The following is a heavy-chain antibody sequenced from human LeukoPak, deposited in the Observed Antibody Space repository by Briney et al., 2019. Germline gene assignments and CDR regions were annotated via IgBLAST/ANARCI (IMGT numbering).Heavy chain of an antibody. CDR2: IYYSGST. CDR1: GGSISSGGYY. D-gene: IGHD3-22*01. V-gene: IGHV4-31*03. J-gene: IGHJ4*02. CDR3: ARDRYYDSSGYYGFDY. Sequence: PSETLSLTCTVSGGSISSGGYYWSWIRQHPGKGLEWIGYIYYSGSTYYNPSLKSRVTISVDMSKNQFSLKLSSVTAADTAVYYCARDRYYDSSGYYGFDYWGQGTLVTVSS.